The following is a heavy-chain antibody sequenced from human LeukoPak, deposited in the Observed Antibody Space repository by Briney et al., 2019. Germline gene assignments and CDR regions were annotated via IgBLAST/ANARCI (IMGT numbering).Heavy chain of an antibody. D-gene: IGHD1-26*01. CDR1: GYTFTAHY. CDR2: INPSGGST. CDR3: ARGSGRSYLFDY. J-gene: IGHJ4*02. Sequence: ASVKVSCKASGYTFTAHYIHWVRQAPGQGLEWMGIINPSGGSTSYPQKFQGRVTMTRDTSTSTVYMDLSSLRSEDTAVYYCARGSGRSYLFDYWGQGTLVTVSS. V-gene: IGHV1-46*01.